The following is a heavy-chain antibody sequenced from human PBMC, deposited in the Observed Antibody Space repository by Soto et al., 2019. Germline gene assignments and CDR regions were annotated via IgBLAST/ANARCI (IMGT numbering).Heavy chain of an antibody. CDR3: ATTLYGDNVDY. Sequence: QVQLVQSGAEVKKPGASVKVSCKASGYTFTSYDINWVRQATGQGLEWMGWMNPNSGNTGYAKKFQGRVTMTSNTSISTAYMELSRLRSEDTAEYYCATTLYGDNVDYWGQGTLVTVSS. D-gene: IGHD4-17*01. V-gene: IGHV1-8*01. CDR2: MNPNSGNT. J-gene: IGHJ4*02. CDR1: GYTFTSYD.